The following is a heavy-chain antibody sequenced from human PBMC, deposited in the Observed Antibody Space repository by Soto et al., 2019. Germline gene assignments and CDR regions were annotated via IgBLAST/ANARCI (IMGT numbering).Heavy chain of an antibody. J-gene: IGHJ4*02. V-gene: IGHV1-69*01. CDR1: GATFSSFA. Sequence: QVQLLQSGAEVKKPGSSVKVSCKASGATFSSFAFSWVPQAPGQGLEWMGVIIPIFDTISYAQKFQGRVTITADESTRTAYMELNSLTSDDTAVYYCASPLKWSGYYIAFDYWGQGTLVIVSS. CDR3: ASPLKWSGYYIAFDY. CDR2: IIPIFDTI. D-gene: IGHD3-3*01.